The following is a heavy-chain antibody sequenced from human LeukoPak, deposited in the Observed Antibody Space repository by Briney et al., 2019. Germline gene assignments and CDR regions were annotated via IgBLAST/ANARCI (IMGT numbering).Heavy chain of an antibody. CDR3: ARDIQYSYGIADNWFDP. CDR1: GYTFTSYA. V-gene: IGHV7-4-1*02. D-gene: IGHD5-18*01. CDR2: INTNTGNP. Sequence: ASVKVSCKASGYTFTSYAMNWVRQAPGQGLEWMGWINTNTGNPTYAQGFTGRFVFSLDTPVSTAYLQISSLKAEDTAVYYCARDIQYSYGIADNWFDPWGQGTLVTVSS. J-gene: IGHJ5*02.